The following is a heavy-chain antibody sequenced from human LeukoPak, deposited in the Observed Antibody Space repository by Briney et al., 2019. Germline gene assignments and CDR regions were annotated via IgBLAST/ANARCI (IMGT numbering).Heavy chain of an antibody. Sequence: PGGSLRLSCAASGFTFSSYGMHWVRQAPGKGLEWVAVIWYDGSNKYYADSVKGRFTISRDNSKNTLYLQMNSLRAEDTAVYCCAKDRVVYYYDSSGIDYWGQGTLVTVSP. V-gene: IGHV3-33*06. D-gene: IGHD3-22*01. CDR3: AKDRVVYYYDSSGIDY. J-gene: IGHJ4*02. CDR2: IWYDGSNK. CDR1: GFTFSSYG.